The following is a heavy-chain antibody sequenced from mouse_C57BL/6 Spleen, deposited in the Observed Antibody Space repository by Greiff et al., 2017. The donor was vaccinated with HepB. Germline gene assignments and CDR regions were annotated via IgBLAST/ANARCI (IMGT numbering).Heavy chain of an antibody. CDR1: GYAFSSYW. V-gene: IGHV1-80*01. CDR3: AREGVITTVVEFAY. CDR2: IYPGDGDT. Sequence: QVHVKQSGAELVKPGASVKISCKASGYAFSSYWMNWVKQRPGKGLEWIGQIYPGDGDTNYNGKFKGKATLTADKSSSTAYMQLSSLTSEDSAVYFCAREGVITTVVEFAYWGQGTLVTVSA. D-gene: IGHD1-1*01. J-gene: IGHJ3*01.